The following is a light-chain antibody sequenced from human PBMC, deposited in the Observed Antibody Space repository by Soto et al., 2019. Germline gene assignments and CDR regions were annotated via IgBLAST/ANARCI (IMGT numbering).Light chain of an antibody. CDR1: SSDVGGYNY. J-gene: IGLJ1*01. V-gene: IGLV2-14*01. CDR2: DVS. Sequence: QSVLTQPASVSGSPGQSITLSCTGTSSDVGGYNYVSWYQQHPGKAPKLMIYDVSSRPSGVSNRFSGSKSGNTASLTISGLQAEDEAYFYCSSFSSSSTRVVFGTGTKLTV. CDR3: SSFSSSSTRVV.